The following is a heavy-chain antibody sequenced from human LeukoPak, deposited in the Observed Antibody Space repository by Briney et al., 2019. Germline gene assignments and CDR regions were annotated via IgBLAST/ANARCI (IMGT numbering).Heavy chain of an antibody. CDR2: ISYDGSNK. J-gene: IGHJ4*02. D-gene: IGHD2-2*02. CDR1: GFNFSNYD. CDR3: ARGYCSSTSCYNDY. Sequence: GGSLRLSCAASGFNFSNYDMHWVRQAPGKGLEWVAAISYDGSNKFYADSVKGRFTISRDNSKNSLDLQMNSLRAEDTAVYYCARGYCSSTSCYNDYWGQGTLVTVSS. V-gene: IGHV3-30*19.